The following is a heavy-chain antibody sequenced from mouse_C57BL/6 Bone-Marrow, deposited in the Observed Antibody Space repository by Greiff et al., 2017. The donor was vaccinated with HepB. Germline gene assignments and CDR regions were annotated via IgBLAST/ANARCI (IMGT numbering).Heavy chain of an antibody. CDR2: IYPGSGNT. CDR3: ARGGYRAWFAY. J-gene: IGHJ3*01. Sequence: VQLQQSGAELARPGASVKLSCKASGYTFTSYGISWVKQRTGQGLEWIARIYPGSGNTYYNEKFKGKATLTAEKSSSTAYMQLSSLTSEDSAVYFCARGGYRAWFAYWGQGTLVTVSA. CDR1: GYTFTSYG. D-gene: IGHD2-14*01. V-gene: IGHV1-81*01.